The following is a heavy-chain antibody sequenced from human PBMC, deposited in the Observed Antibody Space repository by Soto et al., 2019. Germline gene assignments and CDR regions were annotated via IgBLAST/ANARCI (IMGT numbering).Heavy chain of an antibody. CDR1: GGTFSSYA. Sequence: SVKVSCKASGGTFSSYAISWVRQAPGQGLEWMGGIIPIFGTANYAQKFQGRVTITADESTSTAYMELSSLRSEDTAVYYCARDRRGYSNYDIRYYYYGMDVWGQGTTVTV. V-gene: IGHV1-69*13. D-gene: IGHD4-4*01. J-gene: IGHJ6*02. CDR2: IIPIFGTA. CDR3: ARDRRGYSNYDIRYYYYGMDV.